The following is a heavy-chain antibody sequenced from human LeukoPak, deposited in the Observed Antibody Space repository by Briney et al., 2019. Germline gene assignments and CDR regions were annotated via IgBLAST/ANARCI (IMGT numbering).Heavy chain of an antibody. D-gene: IGHD1-1*01. V-gene: IGHV4-34*01. CDR1: GGSFSGYN. CDR2: IHHSGST. J-gene: IGHJ5*02. Sequence: KTSETLSLTCAVYGGSFSGYNWSWIRQPPGKGLERIGEIHHSGSTNYNPSLKSRVTMSVDMSRNHFSLKVTSVTAADTAVYYCARRRVAYRWIVRGNWFDPWGQGTLVTVSS. CDR3: ARRRVAYRWIVRGNWFDP.